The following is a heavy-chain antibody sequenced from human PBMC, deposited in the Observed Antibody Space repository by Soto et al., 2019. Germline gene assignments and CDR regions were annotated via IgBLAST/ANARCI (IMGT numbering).Heavy chain of an antibody. CDR2: IYHSGST. D-gene: IGHD3-10*01. CDR1: GGSISSGGYS. J-gene: IGHJ5*02. Sequence: SETLSLTCAVSGGSISSGGYSWSWIRQPPGKGLEWIGYIYHSGSTYYNPSLKSRVTISVDRSKNQFSLKLSSVTAADTAVYYCARSVTMVRGVIISEDLPLSTRRRRPHNWFDPWGQGTLVTVSS. V-gene: IGHV4-30-2*01. CDR3: ARSVTMVRGVIISEDLPLSTRRRRPHNWFDP.